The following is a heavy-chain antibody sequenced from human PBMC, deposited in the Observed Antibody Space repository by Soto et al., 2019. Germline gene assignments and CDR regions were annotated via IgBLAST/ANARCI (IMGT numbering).Heavy chain of an antibody. CDR3: ARDKGDNWNQRTYNWFDP. J-gene: IGHJ5*02. V-gene: IGHV4-59*01. CDR2: IYYSGST. D-gene: IGHD1-20*01. CDR1: GGSISSYY. Sequence: SETLSLTCTVSGGSISSYYWSWIRQPPGKGLEWIGYIYYSGSTNYNPSLKSRVTISVDTSKNQFSLKLSSVTAADTAVYYCARDKGDNWNQRTYNWFDPWGQGTLVTVSS.